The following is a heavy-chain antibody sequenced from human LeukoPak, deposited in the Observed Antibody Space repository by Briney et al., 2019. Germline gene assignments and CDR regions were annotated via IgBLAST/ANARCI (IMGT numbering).Heavy chain of an antibody. J-gene: IGHJ3*02. D-gene: IGHD3-16*02. CDR2: ISGNGGST. V-gene: IGHV3-23*01. Sequence: GGSLRLSCAASGFTFSSYAMSWVRQAPGKGLEWVTAISGNGGSTYFADSVRGRFAISRDNSKNTLYLRMNSLRAEDTAAYYCARERDYVWGSYRYSGAFDIWGQGTMVTVSS. CDR1: GFTFSSYA. CDR3: ARERDYVWGSYRYSGAFDI.